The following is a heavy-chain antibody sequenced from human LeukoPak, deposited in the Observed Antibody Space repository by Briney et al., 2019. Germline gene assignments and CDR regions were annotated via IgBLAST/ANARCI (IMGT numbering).Heavy chain of an antibody. V-gene: IGHV3-21*01. CDR1: GFTFSTSG. J-gene: IGHJ4*02. CDR3: TRDPLRYLRVGHYDY. CDR2: IDYDSSHI. Sequence: GGSLRLSCAASGFTFSTSGMNWVRQVPGKGLEWVSYIDYDSSHIYYADSVRGRFTISRDNARDSVYVQMDSLRVEDTAVYYCTRDPLRYLRVGHYDYWGQGTLVAVSS. D-gene: IGHD3-9*01.